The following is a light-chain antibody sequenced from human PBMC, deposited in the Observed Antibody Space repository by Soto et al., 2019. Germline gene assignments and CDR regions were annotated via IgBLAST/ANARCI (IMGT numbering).Light chain of an antibody. J-gene: IGLJ2*01. CDR2: EVT. CDR1: RSDVGRYNY. V-gene: IGLV2-14*01. Sequence: QSALTQPASVSGSPGQSITISCTGTRSDVGRYNYVSWYQQHPGKAPKLLIYEVTYRPSGVSTRFSASKSGSTASLIISGIQAEDEADYYCSSYSTTSSPHVLFGGGTKLTVL. CDR3: SSYSTTSSPHVL.